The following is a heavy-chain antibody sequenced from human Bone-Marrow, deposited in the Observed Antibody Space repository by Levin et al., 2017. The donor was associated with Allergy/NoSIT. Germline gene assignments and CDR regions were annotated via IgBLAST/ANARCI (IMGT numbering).Heavy chain of an antibody. CDR3: ARGWRISLLRGEIINWFDP. D-gene: IGHD3-10*01. CDR2: IFHSGRA. CDR1: GGSMSSGGYS. J-gene: IGHJ5*02. V-gene: IGHV4-30-2*01. Sequence: PSETLSLTCAVSGGSMSSGGYSWSWIRQPPGTGLEWIGHIFHSGRAYYNPALKSRVTISVDRSKNQFSLNVRSVTAADTATYYCARGWRISLLRGEIINWFDPWGRGTLVIVSS.